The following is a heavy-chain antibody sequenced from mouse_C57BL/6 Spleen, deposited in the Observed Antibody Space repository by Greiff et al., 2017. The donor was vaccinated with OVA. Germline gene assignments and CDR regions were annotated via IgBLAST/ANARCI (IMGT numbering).Heavy chain of an antibody. CDR2: FHPYNDDT. CDR3: ARGDYDGDYYAMDY. D-gene: IGHD2-4*01. V-gene: IGHV1-47*01. J-gene: IGHJ4*01. CDR1: GYTFTTYP. Sequence: VKLQESGAELVKPGASVKMSCKASGYTFTTYPIEWMKQNHGKSLEWIGNFHPYNDDTKYNEKFKGKATLTVEKSSSTVYLELSRLTSDDSAVYYCARGDYDGDYYAMDYWGQGTSVTVSS.